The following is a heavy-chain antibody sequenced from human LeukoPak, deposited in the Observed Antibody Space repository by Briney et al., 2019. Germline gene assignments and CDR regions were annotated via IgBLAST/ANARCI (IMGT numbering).Heavy chain of an antibody. CDR2: IYYSGST. CDR3: ARRSYSYGYWFDP. J-gene: IGHJ5*01. V-gene: IGHV4-39*01. D-gene: IGHD5-18*01. CDR1: GGSISSSSYY. Sequence: SETLSLTCTVSGGSISSSSYYWGWIRQPPGKGLDGIGSIYYSGSTYYNPSLKSRVPISVDTSKNQFSLKLSSVTAADTAVYYCARRSYSYGYWFDPWGQGTLVTVSS.